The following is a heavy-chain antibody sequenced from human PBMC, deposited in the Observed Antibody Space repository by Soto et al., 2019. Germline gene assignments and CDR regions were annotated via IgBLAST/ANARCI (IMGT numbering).Heavy chain of an antibody. J-gene: IGHJ4*02. CDR3: ARVYGGYDSRFLGDFDY. CDR1: GDTFRSYG. V-gene: IGHV1-69*06. Sequence: QVQLLQSGAEAKKPGSSVTVSCKVSGDTFRSYGISWVRQAPGQGLEWMGGIIPIFGTSHYAQKFQGRVTITADKSTSTAYMELSSLRSEDTAVYYCARVYGGYDSRFLGDFDYWGQGTLVTVSS. CDR2: IIPIFGTS. D-gene: IGHD3-3*01.